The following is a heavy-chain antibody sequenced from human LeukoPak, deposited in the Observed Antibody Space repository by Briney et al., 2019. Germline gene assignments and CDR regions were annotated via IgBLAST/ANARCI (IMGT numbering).Heavy chain of an antibody. CDR3: MKDLWEPYDY. V-gene: IGHV3-64D*09. J-gene: IGHJ4*02. D-gene: IGHD1-26*01. CDR1: GFTFSRYA. CDR2: ISSHGGST. Sequence: GGSLRLSCSASGFTFSRYAMHWVRQAPGKGLEGVSTISSHGGSTYYADSVKGRFTISRDNSKNTLYLQMSSLRAEETAVYYCMKDLWEPYDYWGQGTLVTVSS.